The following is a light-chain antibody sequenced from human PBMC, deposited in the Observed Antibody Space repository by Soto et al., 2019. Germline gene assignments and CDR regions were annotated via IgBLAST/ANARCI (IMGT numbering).Light chain of an antibody. Sequence: VLTQSPATLSVSPGEGATLSCRASQRVGSSLAWYQQKPGQAPRLLMFDSSTRATGVPAKFSGSGSGTECPLTLSRRQSEYFAIFYFQQYDDWPLTFGPGTRVDI. CDR1: QRVGSS. CDR2: DSS. CDR3: QQYDDWPLT. J-gene: IGKJ3*01. V-gene: IGKV3-15*01.